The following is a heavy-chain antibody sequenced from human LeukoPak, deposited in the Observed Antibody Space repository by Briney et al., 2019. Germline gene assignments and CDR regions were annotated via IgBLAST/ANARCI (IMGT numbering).Heavy chain of an antibody. Sequence: SETLSLTCTVSGGSISSYYWSWIRQPPGKGLEWIGEINHSGSTNYNPSLKSRVTISVDTSKNQFSLKLSSVTAADTAVYYCARFRGAPPYYYYMDVWGKGTTVTVSS. J-gene: IGHJ6*03. D-gene: IGHD3-10*01. CDR1: GGSISSYY. CDR3: ARFRGAPPYYYYMDV. CDR2: INHSGST. V-gene: IGHV4-34*01.